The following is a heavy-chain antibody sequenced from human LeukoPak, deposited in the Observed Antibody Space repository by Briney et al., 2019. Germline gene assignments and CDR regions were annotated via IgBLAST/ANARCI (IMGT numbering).Heavy chain of an antibody. CDR3: ARDLGHTSGLDY. CDR1: GFSFRNYG. CDR2: IWYDGSNK. Sequence: GGSLRLSCAASGFSFRNYGMHWVRQAPGKGLEWVAVIWYDGSNKYYADSVKGRFTISRDNSKNTLYLQMNSLRAEDTAVYYCARDLGHTSGLDYWGQGTLVTVSS. V-gene: IGHV3-33*01. J-gene: IGHJ4*02. D-gene: IGHD3-10*01.